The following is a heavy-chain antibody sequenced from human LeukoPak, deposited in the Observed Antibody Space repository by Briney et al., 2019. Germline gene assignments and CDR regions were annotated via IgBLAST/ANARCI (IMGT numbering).Heavy chain of an antibody. CDR1: GGTFIRYA. V-gene: IGHV1-69*05. CDR2: MIPIFGRA. D-gene: IGHD3-3*01. CDR3: ARAYYDFWSGYYSLDY. J-gene: IGHJ4*02. Sequence: SVKVSCKASGGTFIRYAISWVRQAHGQGLEWMGGMIPIFGRANYAQKLQGRVTIPTDESTSTAYMELSSLRSEDTAVYYCARAYYDFWSGYYSLDYWGQGTLVTVSS.